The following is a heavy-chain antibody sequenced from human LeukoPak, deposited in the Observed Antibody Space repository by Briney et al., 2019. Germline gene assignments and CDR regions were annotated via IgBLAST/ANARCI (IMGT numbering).Heavy chain of an antibody. V-gene: IGHV1-18*01. D-gene: IGHD3-22*01. CDR3: ARVGYYYDSSGYYQYYYYYYMDV. J-gene: IGHJ6*03. CDR1: GYTFTSYG. CDR2: ISAYNGNT. Sequence: ASVKVSCKASGYTFTSYGISWVRQAPGQGLEWMGWISAYNGNTNYAQKLQGRVTMTTDTSTSTAYMELRSLRSDDTAVYYCARVGYYYDSSGYYQYYYYYYMDVWGKGTTVTISS.